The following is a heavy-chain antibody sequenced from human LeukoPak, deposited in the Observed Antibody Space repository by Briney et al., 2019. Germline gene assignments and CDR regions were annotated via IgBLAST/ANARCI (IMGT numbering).Heavy chain of an antibody. CDR3: AKDRGYNFGKERRQGRDLHY. CDR1: GGSFSGYY. J-gene: IGHJ4*02. V-gene: IGHV4-34*01. Sequence: SETLSLTCAVSGGSFSGYYWSWVRQPPGKGLEWIGEINHSGSTNNSPSLKSRVTLSIDTSKNQFSLKLRSVTVADTGVSYCAKDRGYNFGKERRQGRDLHYWGQGTLVTVSS. CDR2: INHSGST. D-gene: IGHD5-18*01.